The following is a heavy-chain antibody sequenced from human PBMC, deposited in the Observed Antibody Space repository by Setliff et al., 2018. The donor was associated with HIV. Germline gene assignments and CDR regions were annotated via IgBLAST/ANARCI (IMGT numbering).Heavy chain of an antibody. D-gene: IGHD2-2*01. J-gene: IGHJ6*03. Sequence: PSETLSLTCTVSSGSISSSIFYWGWIRQPPGKGLEWIGSIYYSGSTYYNPSLKSRVTISLDTSKNRFSLKLSSVTAADTAVYYCARGVVVVPGAHDFYYYLEVWGKGTTVTVSS. CDR2: IYYSGST. CDR3: ARGVVVVPGAHDFYYYLEV. V-gene: IGHV4-39*07. CDR1: SGSISSSIFY.